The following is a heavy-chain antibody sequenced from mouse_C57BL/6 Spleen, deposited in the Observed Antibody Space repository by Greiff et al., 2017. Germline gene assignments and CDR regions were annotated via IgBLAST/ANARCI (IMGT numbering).Heavy chain of an antibody. CDR2: IRNKANGYTT. J-gene: IGHJ1*03. CDR1: GFTFTDYY. D-gene: IGHD2-4*01. Sequence: DVMLVESGGGLVQPGGSLSLSCAASGFTFTDYYMSWVRQPPGKALEWLGFIRNKANGYTTEYSASVKGRFTISRDNSQSILYLQMNALRAEDSATYYCARYFGDYEDWYFDVWGTGTTVTVSS. CDR3: ARYFGDYEDWYFDV. V-gene: IGHV7-3*01.